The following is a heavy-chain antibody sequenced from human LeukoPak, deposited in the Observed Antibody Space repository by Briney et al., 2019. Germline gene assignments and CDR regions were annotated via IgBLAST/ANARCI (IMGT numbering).Heavy chain of an antibody. CDR2: IFYSGNT. Sequence: SETLSLTCTVSGGSISSGDNYWSWIRQHPGKGLEWIGYIFYSGNTYYNPSLKRRVSISVDTSQNQFSLKVTSVTAADTAVYYCARARLRGDPFNFWGQGTLVTVSS. J-gene: IGHJ4*02. D-gene: IGHD2-21*02. CDR1: GGSISSGDNY. V-gene: IGHV4-31*03. CDR3: ARARLRGDPFNF.